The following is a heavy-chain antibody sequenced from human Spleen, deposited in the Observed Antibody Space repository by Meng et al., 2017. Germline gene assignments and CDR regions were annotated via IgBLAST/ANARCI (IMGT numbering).Heavy chain of an antibody. CDR2: IRSGSVSK. D-gene: IGHD3-22*01. CDR1: GITFTTHP. J-gene: IGHJ6*02. Sequence: GESLKISCAASGITFTTHPMNWVRQAPGKGLEWVSSIRSGSVSKYYADSVKGRFTISRDNTGNSLYLQMNSLRAEDTAVYYCARSGYTDYDSEMYGMDVWGQGTTVTVSS. V-gene: IGHV3-21*01. CDR3: ARSGYTDYDSEMYGMDV.